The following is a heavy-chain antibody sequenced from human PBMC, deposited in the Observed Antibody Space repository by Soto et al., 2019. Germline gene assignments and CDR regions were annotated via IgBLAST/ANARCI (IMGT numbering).Heavy chain of an antibody. V-gene: IGHV1-2*02. CDR2: INPNGGGT. CDR1: EHTFTAYY. Sequence: ASVKVSCKASEHTFTAYYLHWVRQAPGQGLEWMGWINPNGGGTIYAQKFQGRLTMTRDTSITTAYMELSRLRADDTAFYFCATSSDWSPLLDYWGQGTLVTVSS. J-gene: IGHJ4*02. D-gene: IGHD6-19*01. CDR3: ATSSDWSPLLDY.